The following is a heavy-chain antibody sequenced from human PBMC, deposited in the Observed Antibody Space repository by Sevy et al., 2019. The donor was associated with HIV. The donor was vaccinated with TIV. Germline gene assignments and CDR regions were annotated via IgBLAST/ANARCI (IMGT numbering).Heavy chain of an antibody. CDR3: AKVGSSGWWDFDY. CDR1: GFIFGDHV. V-gene: IGHV3-23*01. J-gene: IGHJ4*02. CDR2: ISGSGGST. D-gene: IGHD6-19*01. Sequence: GGSLRLSCAASGFIFGDHVIHWVRQAPGKGLEWVSAISGSGGSTYYADSVKGRFTISRDNSKNTLYLQMNSLRAEDTAVYYCAKVGSSGWWDFDYWGQGTLVTVSS.